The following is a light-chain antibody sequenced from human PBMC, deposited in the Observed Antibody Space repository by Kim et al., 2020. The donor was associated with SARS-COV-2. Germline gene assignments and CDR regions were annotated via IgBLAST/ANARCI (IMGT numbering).Light chain of an antibody. V-gene: IGKV3-15*01. CDR1: QSVRHN. CDR3: LQYNNWPRT. J-gene: IGKJ1*01. CDR2: GAS. Sequence: VSPGEIATLACRASQSVRHNLAWYQQKRGQTPRLLISGASARATGVPDRFSGGGSGTEFTLTISSLQSEDFAVYYCLQYNNWPRTFGQGTKVDIK.